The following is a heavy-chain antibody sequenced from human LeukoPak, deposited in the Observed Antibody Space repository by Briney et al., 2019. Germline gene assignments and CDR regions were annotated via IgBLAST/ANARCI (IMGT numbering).Heavy chain of an antibody. D-gene: IGHD3-10*01. Sequence: SETLSLTCTVSGGSISSYYWSWIRQPPGKGLEWIGYIYYSGSTNYNPSLKSRVTISVDTSKNQFFLKLNSVTAADTAVYYCASNYYGSGSYPYWGQGTLVTVSS. CDR1: GGSISSYY. V-gene: IGHV4-59*12. CDR3: ASNYYGSGSYPY. CDR2: IYYSGST. J-gene: IGHJ4*02.